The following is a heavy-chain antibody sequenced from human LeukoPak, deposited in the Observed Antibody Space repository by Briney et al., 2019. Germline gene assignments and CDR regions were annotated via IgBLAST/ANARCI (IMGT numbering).Heavy chain of an antibody. D-gene: IGHD3-10*01. Sequence: PGGSLRLSCAASGFTFSSYGMHWVRQAPGKGLEWVAFIPYDGSNKYYADSVKGRFTISRDNSKNTLYLEMNSLRAEDTAVYYCAKGSYGCMDVWGKGTTVTISS. J-gene: IGHJ6*03. CDR1: GFTFSSYG. V-gene: IGHV3-30*02. CDR3: AKGSYGCMDV. CDR2: IPYDGSNK.